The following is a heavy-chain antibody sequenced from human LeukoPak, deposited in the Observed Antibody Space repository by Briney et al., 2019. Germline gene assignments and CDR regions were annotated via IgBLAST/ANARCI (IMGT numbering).Heavy chain of an antibody. Sequence: PSETLSLTCTVPGGSINDYYWSWIRQSPGKGLEWIGYIYYTGRTKYNPSLQSRVTISVDTSKNQFSLNLSSVTSADTAVYFCTRVSIHGDSDYWGQGTLVTVSS. J-gene: IGHJ4*02. CDR2: IYYTGRT. CDR1: GGSINDYY. CDR3: TRVSIHGDSDY. V-gene: IGHV4-59*01.